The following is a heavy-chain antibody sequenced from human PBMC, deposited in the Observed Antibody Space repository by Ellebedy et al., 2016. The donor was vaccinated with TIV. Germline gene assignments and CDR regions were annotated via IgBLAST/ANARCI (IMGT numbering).Heavy chain of an antibody. D-gene: IGHD6-19*01. V-gene: IGHV3-30-3*01. Sequence: PGGSLRLSCAASGFTFSSYAMHWVRQAPGKGLEWVAVISYDGSNKYYADSVKGRFTISRDNSKNTLYLQMNSLRAEDTAAYYCAGSSGWYEDPQFDYWGQGTLVTVSS. CDR2: ISYDGSNK. CDR3: AGSSGWYEDPQFDY. J-gene: IGHJ4*02. CDR1: GFTFSSYA.